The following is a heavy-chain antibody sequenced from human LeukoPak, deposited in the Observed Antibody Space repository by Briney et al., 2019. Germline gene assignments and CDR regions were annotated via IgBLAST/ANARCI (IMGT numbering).Heavy chain of an antibody. CDR2: VHNSGRT. D-gene: IGHD1-7*01. J-gene: IGHJ5*02. Sequence: SETLSLTCSVSGGSFSSYYWSWIRQSPGKGLEWIGYVHNSGRTNYNPSLKSRVTGFVDTSKNQVSLRLSSVTAADTAVYYCARRLGAGTTSGYNWFDHWGQGTLVTVSS. CDR1: GGSFSSYY. V-gene: IGHV4-4*08. CDR3: ARRLGAGTTSGYNWFDH.